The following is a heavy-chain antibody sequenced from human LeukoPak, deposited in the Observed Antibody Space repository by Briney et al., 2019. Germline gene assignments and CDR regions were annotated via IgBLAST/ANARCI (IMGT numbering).Heavy chain of an antibody. J-gene: IGHJ4*02. CDR2: ISSSRSTI. Sequence: GGSLRLSCAASGFTFSSYNMNWVRQAPGKGLEWVSSISSSRSTIYYADSVKGRFTISRDNAKNSLYLQMNSLRAEDTAVYYCAKADWNDVFDYWGQGTLVTVSS. V-gene: IGHV3-48*01. D-gene: IGHD1-1*01. CDR3: AKADWNDVFDY. CDR1: GFTFSSYN.